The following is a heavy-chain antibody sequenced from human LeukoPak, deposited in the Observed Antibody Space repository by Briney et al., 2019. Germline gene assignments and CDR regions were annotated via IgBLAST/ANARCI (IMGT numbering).Heavy chain of an antibody. CDR1: GGSISSSYYY. D-gene: IGHD5-18*01. CDR2: IYYSGNT. CDR3: AREGNSYGYRPVDY. J-gene: IGHJ4*02. Sequence: SETLSLTCTVSGGSISSSYYYWGWIRQPPGRGLEWIGSIYYSGNTFYNPSLKSRVTISVDTSKNQFSLRLSSVTAADTAMYYCAREGNSYGYRPVDYWGQGTLVTVSS. V-gene: IGHV4-39*07.